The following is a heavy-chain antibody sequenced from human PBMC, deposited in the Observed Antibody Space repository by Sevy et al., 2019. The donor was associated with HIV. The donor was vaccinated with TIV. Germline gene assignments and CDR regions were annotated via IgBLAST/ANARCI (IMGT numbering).Heavy chain of an antibody. Sequence: GGSLRLSCRASGFKFGDYVMIWFRQAPGKGLDWVGFIRSKVYGETREYAAAVKGRVTIPRDDSKGIAYLQMNSLKTEDTARYFCTRARYYYDSGSYYGMDVWGQGTTVTVSS. CDR1: GFKFGDYV. CDR3: TRARYYYDSGSYYGMDV. CDR2: IRSKVYGETR. J-gene: IGHJ6*02. D-gene: IGHD3-10*01. V-gene: IGHV3-49*03.